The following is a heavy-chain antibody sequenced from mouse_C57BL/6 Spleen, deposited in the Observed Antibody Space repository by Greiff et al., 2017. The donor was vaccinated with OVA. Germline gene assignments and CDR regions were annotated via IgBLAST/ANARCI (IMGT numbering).Heavy chain of an antibody. CDR2: INYDGSST. CDR1: GFTFSDYY. Sequence: EVKLMESEGGLVQPGSSMKLSCTASGFTFSDYYMAWVRQVPEKGLEWVANINYDGSSTYYLDSLKSRFIISRDNAKNILYLQMSSLKSEDTATYYCARDLLRGVSMDYWGQGTSVTVSS. D-gene: IGHD6-1*01. J-gene: IGHJ4*01. V-gene: IGHV5-16*01. CDR3: ARDLLRGVSMDY.